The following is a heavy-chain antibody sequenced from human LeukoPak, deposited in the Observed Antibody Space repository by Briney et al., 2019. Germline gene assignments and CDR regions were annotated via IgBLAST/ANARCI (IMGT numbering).Heavy chain of an antibody. CDR1: GFTFSTYA. Sequence: GGSLRLSCSASGFTFSTYAMHWVRQAPGKGLEYVSLMNSNGGTTYYADSVKGRFTISRDNSKNTLYLEMNSLRAEDTAVYYCAKVLGSGSYYFYYGMDVWGQGTTVTVSS. CDR3: AKVLGSGSYYFYYGMDV. CDR2: MNSNGGTT. D-gene: IGHD3-10*01. V-gene: IGHV3-64*04. J-gene: IGHJ6*02.